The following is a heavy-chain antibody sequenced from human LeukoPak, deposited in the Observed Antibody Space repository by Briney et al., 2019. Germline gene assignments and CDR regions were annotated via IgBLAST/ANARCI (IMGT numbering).Heavy chain of an antibody. CDR1: GGSFSGYY. D-gene: IGHD1-1*01. V-gene: IGHV4-34*01. Sequence: PSETLSLTCAVYGGSFSGYYWSWIRQPPGKGLEWIGEINRSGSTNYNPSLKSRVTISVDTSKNQFSLQLNSVTPEDTAVYYCAKGPGTLQPWGQGTLVTVSS. CDR3: AKGPGTLQP. CDR2: INRSGST. J-gene: IGHJ1*01.